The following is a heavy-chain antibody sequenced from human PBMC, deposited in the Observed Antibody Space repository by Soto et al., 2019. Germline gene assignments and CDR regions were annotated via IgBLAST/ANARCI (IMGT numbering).Heavy chain of an antibody. CDR2: IYSGGST. CDR3: ARDSVAAPAEDY. CDR1: GFSVSSNY. V-gene: IGHV3-66*01. J-gene: IGHJ4*02. D-gene: IGHD6-19*01. Sequence: EVQLVESGGGLVQPGGSLRLSCAASGFSVSSNYMSWVRQAPGKGLEWVSVIYSGGSTYYADSVKGRFTISRDNSKNTLYLQMNSMRAEDTAVYYCARDSVAAPAEDYWGQGTLVTVSS.